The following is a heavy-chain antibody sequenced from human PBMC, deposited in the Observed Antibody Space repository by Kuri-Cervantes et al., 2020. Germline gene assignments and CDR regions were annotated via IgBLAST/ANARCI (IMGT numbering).Heavy chain of an antibody. CDR3: ARPTAGSRYCSGGSCRRYYYYYYGMDV. CDR1: GYTFTGYY. D-gene: IGHD2-15*01. CDR2: IIPIFGTA. J-gene: IGHJ6*02. V-gene: IGHV1-69*13. Sequence: SVKVSCKASGYTFTGYYMHWVRQAPGQGLEWMGGIIPIFGTANYAQKFQGRVTITADESTSTAYMELSGLRSEDTAVYYCARPTAGSRYCSGGSCRRYYYYYYGMDVWGQGTTVTVSS.